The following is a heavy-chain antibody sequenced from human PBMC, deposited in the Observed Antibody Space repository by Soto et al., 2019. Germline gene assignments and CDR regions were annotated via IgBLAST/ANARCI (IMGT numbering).Heavy chain of an antibody. CDR1: GFTFSGSA. Sequence: GGSLRLSCAASGFTFSGSAMHWVRQASGKGLEWVGRIRSKANSYATAYAASVKGRFTISRDDSKNTAYLQMNSLKTEDTAVYYCTRQGSSSWYDYYGMDVWGQGTTVTVSS. CDR3: TRQGSSSWYDYYGMDV. D-gene: IGHD6-13*01. CDR2: IRSKANSYAT. V-gene: IGHV3-73*01. J-gene: IGHJ6*02.